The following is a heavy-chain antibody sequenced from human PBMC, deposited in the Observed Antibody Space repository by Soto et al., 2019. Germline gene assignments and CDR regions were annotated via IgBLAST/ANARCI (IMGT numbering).Heavy chain of an antibody. D-gene: IGHD6-19*01. CDR2: INPNSGGT. CDR3: ARDGYSSGWPQGERAFDI. Sequence: ASVKVSCKASGYTFTGYYMHWVRQAPGQGLEWMGWINPNSGGTDYAQKFQGRVTMTRDTSISTAYMELSRLRSDDTAVYYCARDGYSSGWPQGERAFDIWGQGTMVTVSS. V-gene: IGHV1-2*02. J-gene: IGHJ3*02. CDR1: GYTFTGYY.